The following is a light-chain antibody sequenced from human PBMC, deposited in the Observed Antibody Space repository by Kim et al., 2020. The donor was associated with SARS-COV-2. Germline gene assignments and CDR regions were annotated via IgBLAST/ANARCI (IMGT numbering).Light chain of an antibody. Sequence: SPSERATLSCRASPSMTSNPLAWYQQKPGQAPRLLLYGASIRATVIPDRFSGSGSGSDFTLTISRLEPEDFAVYYCQQDVTSPPYTFGQGTKLYI. V-gene: IGKV3-20*01. J-gene: IGKJ2*01. CDR2: GAS. CDR1: PSMTSNP. CDR3: QQDVTSPPYT.